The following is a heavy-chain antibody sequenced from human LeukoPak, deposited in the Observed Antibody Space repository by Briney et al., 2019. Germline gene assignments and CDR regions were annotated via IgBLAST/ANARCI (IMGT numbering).Heavy chain of an antibody. CDR2: INHSGST. J-gene: IGHJ4*02. Sequence: PSEFLSLTCAVYGASFSGYYWSWIRQPPGKGLEWIGEINHSGSTNYHPSRRSRVTISEDTPKNQFFLKLSALAPADTVVIYCARSDGYYFDCWGQGTLVTDSS. CDR3: ARSDGYYFDC. V-gene: IGHV4-34*01. CDR1: GASFSGYY.